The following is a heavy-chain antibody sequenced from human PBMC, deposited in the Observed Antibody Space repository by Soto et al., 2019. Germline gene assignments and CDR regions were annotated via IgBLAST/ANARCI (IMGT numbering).Heavy chain of an antibody. CDR3: ARTTTTFANYYYYYMDV. J-gene: IGHJ6*03. D-gene: IGHD1-1*01. V-gene: IGHV1-8*01. Sequence: GASVKVSCKASGYTFTSYDINWVRQATGQGLEWMGWMNPNSGNTGYAQKFQGRVTMTRNTSISTAYMELSSLRSEDTAVYYCARTTTTFANYYYYYMDVWGKGTTVTVSS. CDR2: MNPNSGNT. CDR1: GYTFTSYD.